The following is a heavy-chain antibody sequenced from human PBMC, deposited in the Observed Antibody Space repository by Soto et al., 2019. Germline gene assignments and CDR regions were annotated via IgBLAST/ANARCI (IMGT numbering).Heavy chain of an antibody. J-gene: IGHJ3*02. V-gene: IGHV1-18*04. D-gene: IGHD2-15*01. CDR3: AREGDIIGLDAFDI. Sequence: ASVKVSCKASGYTFTNYGINWVRQAPGQGLEWMGWISGYNGNTNYAQNLQGRVTMTTDTSTSTAYMEVRSLRSDDTALYYCAREGDIIGLDAFDIWGQGTMVTVS. CDR2: ISGYNGNT. CDR1: GYTFTNYG.